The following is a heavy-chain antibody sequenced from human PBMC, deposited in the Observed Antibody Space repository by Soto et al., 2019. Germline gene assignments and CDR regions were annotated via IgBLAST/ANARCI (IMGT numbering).Heavy chain of an antibody. CDR3: ARGLPDCSSTSCYPRGINYYYYMDV. CDR2: INHSGST. Sequence: QVQLQQWGAGLLKPSETLSLTCAVYGGSFSGYYWSWIRQPPGKGLEWIGEINHSGSTNYNPSLKSRVTISVDTSKNQVSRKLSSVTAADTAVYYCARGLPDCSSTSCYPRGINYYYYMDVWGKGTTVTVSS. V-gene: IGHV4-34*01. CDR1: GGSFSGYY. J-gene: IGHJ6*03. D-gene: IGHD2-2*01.